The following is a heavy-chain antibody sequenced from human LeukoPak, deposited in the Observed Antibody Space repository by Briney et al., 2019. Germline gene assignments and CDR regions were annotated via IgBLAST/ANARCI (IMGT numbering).Heavy chain of an antibody. D-gene: IGHD1-1*01. V-gene: IGHV3-23*01. CDR2: VGRSGVDT. J-gene: IGHJ4*02. CDR3: VKHSGGVYGNSDS. CDR1: GFTFSSYA. Sequence: GGSLRLSCVASGFTFSSYAVSWFRQAPGKRLEWVSTVGRSGVDTYYADSVRGRFTISKDSSKNTLQMNSLSAEDTAIYYCVKHSGGVYGNSDSWGQGILVTVSS.